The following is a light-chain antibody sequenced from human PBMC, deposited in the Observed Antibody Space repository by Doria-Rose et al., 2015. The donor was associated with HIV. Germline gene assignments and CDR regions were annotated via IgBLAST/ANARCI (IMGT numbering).Light chain of an antibody. CDR1: QSLLHTIGYNY. CDR3: MQALQTPYT. CDR2: LGS. Sequence: DIVLTQTPLSSPVTLGQPASISCRSSQSLLHTIGYNYLDWYLQKPGQSPQLLIYLGSNRASGVPDRFSGSGSGTDFTLKISRVEAEDVGVYYCMQALQTPYTFGQGTKLEIK. J-gene: IGKJ2*01. V-gene: IGKV2-28*01.